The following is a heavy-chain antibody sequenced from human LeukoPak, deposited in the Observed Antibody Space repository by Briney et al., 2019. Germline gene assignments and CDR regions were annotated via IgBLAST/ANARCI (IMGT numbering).Heavy chain of an antibody. CDR3: ARDLTFDWFPYYFDY. D-gene: IGHD3-9*01. Sequence: SETLSLTCTVSSGSVSNSHYYWAWVRQPPGKGLEWLGSIFYSGNTHYNPSLKSPVTISIDTSKNQFSLKVSSVTAADTAIYYCARDLTFDWFPYYFDYWGQGILVTVSS. V-gene: IGHV4-39*07. J-gene: IGHJ4*02. CDR2: IFYSGNT. CDR1: SGSVSNSHYY.